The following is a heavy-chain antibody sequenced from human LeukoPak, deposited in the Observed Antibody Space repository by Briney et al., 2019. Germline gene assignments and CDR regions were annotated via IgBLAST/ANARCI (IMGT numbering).Heavy chain of an antibody. J-gene: IGHJ4*02. CDR1: GFIFSNYA. D-gene: IGHD2-21*01. V-gene: IGHV3-23*01. CDR3: AKDRTGEKSISGNY. CDR2: ISNGGGST. Sequence: GGSLRLSCAASGFIFSNYAMSWVRQAPGKGLEWVSTISNGGGSTYYADSVKGRFTISRDNSKNTLYLQMNSLRAEDTAVYYCAKDRTGEKSISGNYWGQGILVTVSS.